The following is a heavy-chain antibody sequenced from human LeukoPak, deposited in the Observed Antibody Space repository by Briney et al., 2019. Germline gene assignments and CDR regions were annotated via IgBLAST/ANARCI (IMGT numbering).Heavy chain of an antibody. D-gene: IGHD3-10*01. Sequence: GGSLRLSCAASGFTFSSYWMNWVRQAPGKRPEWVANIKPDGSAKYYVDSVQGRFTISRDNAQNSVYLQMNNLRAEDTAVYYCARDYFYGSGSPWGQGTLVTVSS. V-gene: IGHV3-7*03. CDR2: IKPDGSAK. CDR1: GFTFSSYW. CDR3: ARDYFYGSGSP. J-gene: IGHJ5*02.